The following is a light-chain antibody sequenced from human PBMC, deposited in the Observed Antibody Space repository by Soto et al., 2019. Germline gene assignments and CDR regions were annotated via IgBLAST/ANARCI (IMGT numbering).Light chain of an antibody. Sequence: QSVLTQPPSVSGAPGQRVTISCTGSSSNIGAGYDVYWYQQLPGTAPKLLIYGNSNRPSGVPDRFSGSKSGTSASLAITWLQAEEEDDYYCQSYDSSLSGSVFGGGTKLTVL. CDR1: SSNIGAGYD. J-gene: IGLJ2*01. V-gene: IGLV1-40*01. CDR2: GNS. CDR3: QSYDSSLSGSV.